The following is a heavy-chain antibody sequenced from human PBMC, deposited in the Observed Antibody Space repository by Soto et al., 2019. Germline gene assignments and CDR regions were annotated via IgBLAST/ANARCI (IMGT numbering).Heavy chain of an antibody. Sequence: PGGSLRLSCAASGFTFSSYAMSWVRQAPGKGLEWVSAISGSGGSTYYADSVKGRFTISRDNSKNTLYLQMNSLRAEDTAVYYCAKDSTLLWFGELSAWFDPWGQGTLVTISS. CDR2: ISGSGGST. CDR3: AKDSTLLWFGELSAWFDP. CDR1: GFTFSSYA. J-gene: IGHJ5*02. V-gene: IGHV3-23*01. D-gene: IGHD3-10*01.